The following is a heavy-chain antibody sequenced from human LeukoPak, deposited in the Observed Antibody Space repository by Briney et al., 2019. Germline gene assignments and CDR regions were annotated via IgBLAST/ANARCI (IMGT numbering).Heavy chain of an antibody. V-gene: IGHV3-30*04. CDR2: ISFDGDKQ. D-gene: IGHD5-12*01. CDR1: GFPFSTYA. CDR3: AKVSGYEPHFDY. J-gene: IGHJ4*02. Sequence: GSSLRLSCAASGFPFSTYAMHWVRQAPGKGLEWLGLISFDGDKQIYPASVKGRFTISRDNSKNTLYLQMNSLRAEDTAVYYCAKVSGYEPHFDYWGQGTLVTVSS.